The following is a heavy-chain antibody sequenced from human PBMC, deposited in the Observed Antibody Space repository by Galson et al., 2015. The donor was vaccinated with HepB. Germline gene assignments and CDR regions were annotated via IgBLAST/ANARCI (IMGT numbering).Heavy chain of an antibody. CDR1: GGSISSGGYY. CDR2: IYYSGST. CDR3: ARAGYYYDSSGHHPIDI. D-gene: IGHD3-22*01. V-gene: IGHV4-31*03. Sequence: TLSLTCTVSGGSISSGGYYWSWIRQHPGKGLEWIGYIYYSGSTYYNPSLKSRVTISVDTSKNQFSLKLSSVTAADTAVYYCARAGYYYDSSGHHPIDIWGQGTMVTVSS. J-gene: IGHJ3*02.